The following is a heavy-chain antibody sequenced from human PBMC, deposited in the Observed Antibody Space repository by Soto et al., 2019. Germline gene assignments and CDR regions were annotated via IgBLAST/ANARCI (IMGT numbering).Heavy chain of an antibody. J-gene: IGHJ5*02. CDR3: AKWEGYCSSTSCYGWFDP. CDR1: GFTFSSYG. CDR2: ISYDGSNK. Sequence: QVQLVESGGGVVQPGRSLRLSCAASGFTFSSYGMHWVRQAPGKGLEWVAVISYDGSNKYYADSVKGRFTISRDNSKNTLYLQMNSLRAEDTAVYYCAKWEGYCSSTSCYGWFDPWGQGTLVTVSS. D-gene: IGHD2-2*01. V-gene: IGHV3-30*18.